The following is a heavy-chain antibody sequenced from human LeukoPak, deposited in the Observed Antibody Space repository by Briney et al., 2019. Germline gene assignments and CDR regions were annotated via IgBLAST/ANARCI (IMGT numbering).Heavy chain of an antibody. Sequence: AGGSLRLSCAASGFTFSSYAMSWVRQAPGKGLEWVSGISGSGGRTYYADSVKGRFTISRDNSKNTLNLEMSGLRAEDTAVYYCAKDQTRWAFDIWGQGTMVTVSS. V-gene: IGHV3-23*01. J-gene: IGHJ3*02. CDR1: GFTFSSYA. CDR3: AKDQTRWAFDI. CDR2: ISGSGGRT.